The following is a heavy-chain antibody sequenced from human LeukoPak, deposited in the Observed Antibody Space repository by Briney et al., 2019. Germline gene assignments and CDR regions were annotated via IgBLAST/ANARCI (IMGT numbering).Heavy chain of an antibody. CDR3: ARESRITGTTTSGFDI. D-gene: IGHD1-20*01. V-gene: IGHV3-7*01. J-gene: IGHJ3*02. Sequence: GGSLRLSCVASGFTFSNYWMSWVRQAPGKGLERVANIKRDGRDKNSVDSVKGRFTISRDNAKNSMFLQMNSLRVEDTAVYYCARESRITGTTTSGFDIWGQGTMVTVSS. CDR1: GFTFSNYW. CDR2: IKRDGRDK.